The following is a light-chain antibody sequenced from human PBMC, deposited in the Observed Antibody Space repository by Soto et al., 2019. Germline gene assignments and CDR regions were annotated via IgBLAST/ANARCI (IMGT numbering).Light chain of an antibody. V-gene: IGKV1-5*01. CDR2: DAS. CDR3: QQYNSYSRT. CDR1: QSISSW. Sequence: DIQTTQSPSTLSASVGDRVTITCRASQSISSWLAWYQQKPGKAPKLLIYDASSLESGVPSRFSGSGSGTEFTLTISSLQHDDFATYYCQQYNSYSRTFGQGTKVDIK. J-gene: IGKJ1*01.